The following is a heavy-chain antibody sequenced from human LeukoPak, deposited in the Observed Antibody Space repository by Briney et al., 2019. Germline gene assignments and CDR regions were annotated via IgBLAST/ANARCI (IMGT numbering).Heavy chain of an antibody. CDR1: EFSVGSNY. V-gene: IGHV3-66*01. CDR3: AKGKEMATNYADY. D-gene: IGHD5-24*01. Sequence: PGGSLRLSCAASEFSVGSNYMTWVRQAPGKGLEWVSLIYSDGSTYYADSVKGRFTISRDNSKNTLYLQMNSLRAEDTAVYYCAKGKEMATNYADYWGQGTLVTVSS. J-gene: IGHJ4*02. CDR2: IYSDGST.